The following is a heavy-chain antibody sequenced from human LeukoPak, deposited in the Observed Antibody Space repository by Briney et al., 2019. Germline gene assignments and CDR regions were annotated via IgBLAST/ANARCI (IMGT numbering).Heavy chain of an antibody. Sequence: GESLKISCKGSGYSFINYWIAWVRQMPGKGLEWMGRIDPSDSYTNYSPSFQGRVTISADKSISTAYLQWSSLKASDTAVYYCARHVPYTSSWYFDYWGQGTLVTVSS. CDR3: ARHVPYTSSWYFDY. J-gene: IGHJ4*02. V-gene: IGHV5-10-1*01. CDR2: IDPSDSYT. CDR1: GYSFINYW. D-gene: IGHD6-13*01.